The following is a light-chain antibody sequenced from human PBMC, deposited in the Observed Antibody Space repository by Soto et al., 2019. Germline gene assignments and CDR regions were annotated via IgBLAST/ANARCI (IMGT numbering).Light chain of an antibody. Sequence: EIVLTQSPGTLSLSPGDRATLSCRASQSVSSSYLAWYQQKPGQAPRLLIYTASSRAPGIPNRFRGSGSGTDFTLTISRLEPEDFAVYYCQQYGSSPPYTFGQGTKLEIK. J-gene: IGKJ2*01. CDR3: QQYGSSPPYT. V-gene: IGKV3-20*01. CDR2: TAS. CDR1: QSVSSSY.